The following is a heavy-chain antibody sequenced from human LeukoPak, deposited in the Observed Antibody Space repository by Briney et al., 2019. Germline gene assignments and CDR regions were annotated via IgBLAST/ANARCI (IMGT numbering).Heavy chain of an antibody. D-gene: IGHD3-22*01. Sequence: PGGSLRLSCSASGFTFGDYAMSWVRQAPEKGLEWVGFIRSKAYGGTAEYAASVKGRFTISRDDSKSIAYLQMNSLKTEDTAVYYCTSGYYDSSGHLFDYWGQGTLVTVSS. CDR1: GFTFGDYA. CDR3: TSGYYDSSGHLFDY. V-gene: IGHV3-49*04. CDR2: IRSKAYGGTA. J-gene: IGHJ4*02.